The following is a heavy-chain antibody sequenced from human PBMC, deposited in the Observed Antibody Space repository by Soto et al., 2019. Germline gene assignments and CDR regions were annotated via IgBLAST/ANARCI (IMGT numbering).Heavy chain of an antibody. CDR3: VREDILGGRSFDY. J-gene: IGHJ4*02. CDR2: ISSGSKTI. CDR1: GFTFSGYS. Sequence: PGGSLRLSCAASGFTFSGYSVNWVRQAPGKGLEWISYISSGSKTIYYADSVKGRFIVSRDNAKNSQYLQMSSLRDEDTAVYYCVREDILGGRSFDYWGQGTLVTVSS. V-gene: IGHV3-48*02. D-gene: IGHD3-9*01.